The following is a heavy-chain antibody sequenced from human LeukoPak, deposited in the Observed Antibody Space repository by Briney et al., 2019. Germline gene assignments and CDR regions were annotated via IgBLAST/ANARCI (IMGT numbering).Heavy chain of an antibody. J-gene: IGHJ6*03. CDR1: GGSISSGSYY. CDR2: IYTSGST. D-gene: IGHD2-2*01. CDR3: AGSLGSNDCSSTSCNHYYYYYMDV. V-gene: IGHV4-61*02. Sequence: TTSQTLSLTCTVSGGSISSGSYYWSWIRQPAGKGLEWIGRIYTSGSTNYSPSLKSRVTISVDTSKNQFSLKLSSVTAADTAVYYCAGSLGSNDCSSTSCNHYYYYYMDVWGKGTTVTVSS.